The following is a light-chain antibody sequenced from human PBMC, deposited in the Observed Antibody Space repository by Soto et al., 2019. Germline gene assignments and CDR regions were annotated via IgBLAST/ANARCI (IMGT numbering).Light chain of an antibody. V-gene: IGLV2-8*01. CDR1: SSDVGAYNY. CDR2: EVS. Sequence: QSALTQPPSASGSPGQSVTISCSGTSSDVGAYNYVSWYQQHPGKAPRLLIYEVSQRPSGVPDRFSGSKSGTSASLAISGLRSEDEADYYCAAWDDSLSGPVFGGGTKLTVL. CDR3: AAWDDSLSGPV. J-gene: IGLJ3*02.